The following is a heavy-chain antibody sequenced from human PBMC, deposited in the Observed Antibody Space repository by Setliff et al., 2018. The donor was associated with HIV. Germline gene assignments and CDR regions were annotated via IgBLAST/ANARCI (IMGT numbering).Heavy chain of an antibody. D-gene: IGHD3-22*01. CDR2: IRFDGKSG. J-gene: IGHJ6*03. CDR1: GFSFSSYG. V-gene: IGHV3-30*02. Sequence: PGGSLRLSCAASGFSFSSYGMHWVRQAPGKGLQWVAFIRFDGKSGDYVDSVKGRFTISRDNSKNTLSLQMNSLRAEDTAVYYCARNRHYYDSSGFGYYYYYMDVWGKGTTVTVSS. CDR3: ARNRHYYDSSGFGYYYYYMDV.